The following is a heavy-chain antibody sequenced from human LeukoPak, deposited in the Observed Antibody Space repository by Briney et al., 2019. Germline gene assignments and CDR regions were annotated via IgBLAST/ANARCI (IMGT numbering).Heavy chain of an antibody. D-gene: IGHD3-10*01. Sequence: SETLSLTCAVSGASISGSGYCLGWIRQPPGKRLEWMGNIYYTGNTYYNASLQRRVTIAIDTSKNQFSLKLSSVTAADTAVYYCARVGNSGGSGPFDPWGQGTLVTVSS. CDR1: GASISGSGYC. J-gene: IGHJ5*02. CDR3: ARVGNSGGSGPFDP. CDR2: IYYTGNT. V-gene: IGHV4-39*07.